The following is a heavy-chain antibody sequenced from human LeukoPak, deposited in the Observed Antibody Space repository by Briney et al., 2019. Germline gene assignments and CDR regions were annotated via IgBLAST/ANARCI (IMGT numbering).Heavy chain of an antibody. V-gene: IGHV1-18*01. CDR1: GYTFTSYG. D-gene: IGHD3-3*01. Sequence: ASVKVSCKASGYTFTSYGISWVRQAPGQGLEWIGWISAYNGNTNYAQKLQGRVTMTTDTSTSTAYMELRSLRSDDTAVYYCARDRLGDFWSGYYSAMIVADYWGQGTLVTVSS. CDR2: ISAYNGNT. J-gene: IGHJ4*02. CDR3: ARDRLGDFWSGYYSAMIVADY.